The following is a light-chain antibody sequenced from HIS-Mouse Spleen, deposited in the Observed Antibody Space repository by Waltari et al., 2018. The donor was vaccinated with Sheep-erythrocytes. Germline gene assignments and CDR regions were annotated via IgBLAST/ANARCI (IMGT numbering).Light chain of an antibody. Sequence: SYELTQPPSVSVSPGQTARITCSGDALPKKYAYWYQQKSGQAPLLVIYEDSKRPSGIPERFCGSSSGTMATLTISGAQVEDEADYYCYSTDSSGNHRVFGTGTKVTVL. V-gene: IGLV3-10*01. CDR2: EDS. CDR1: ALPKKY. CDR3: YSTDSSGNHRV. J-gene: IGLJ1*01.